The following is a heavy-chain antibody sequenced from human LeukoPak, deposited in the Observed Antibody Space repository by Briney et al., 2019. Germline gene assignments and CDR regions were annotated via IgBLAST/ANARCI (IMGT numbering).Heavy chain of an antibody. CDR1: GGSFSGYY. D-gene: IGHD3-3*01. Sequence: SETLSLTCAVYGGSFSGYYWIWIGQPPGKGLEWIGEINHSGSTNYNPSLKSRVTISVDTSKNQFSLKLSSVTAADTAVYYCARESGDHDFWSGYYRGACDYWGQGTMVTVSS. CDR2: INHSGST. J-gene: IGHJ4*02. V-gene: IGHV4-34*01. CDR3: ARESGDHDFWSGYYRGACDY.